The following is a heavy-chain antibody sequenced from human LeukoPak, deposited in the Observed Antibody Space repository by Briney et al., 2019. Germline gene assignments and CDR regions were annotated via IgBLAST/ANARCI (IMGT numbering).Heavy chain of an antibody. CDR3: ARGSDGYRFDP. Sequence: PSETLSLTCTVSDGSMTNYHWTWIRQSPGKAPEYIGYIYNIETTNYNPSLKSRATVSVDMSKKQFSLRLTSVTAADTAVYYCARGSDGYRFDPWGQGILVTVSS. CDR1: DGSMTNYH. J-gene: IGHJ5*02. CDR2: IYNIETT. D-gene: IGHD5-18*01. V-gene: IGHV4-59*01.